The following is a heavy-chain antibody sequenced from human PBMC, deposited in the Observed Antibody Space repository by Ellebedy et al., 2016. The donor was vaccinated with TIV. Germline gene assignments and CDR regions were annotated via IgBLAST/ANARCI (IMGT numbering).Heavy chain of an antibody. Sequence: GESLKISCAASGFTFSSYGMHWVRQAPGKGLEWVAGISYDGSNKYYADSVKGRFTISRDNSKNTLYLQMNSLRAEDTAVYYCARMLVATSNYGMDVWGQGTTVTVSS. CDR3: ARMLVATSNYGMDV. V-gene: IGHV3-30*03. CDR2: ISYDGSNK. CDR1: GFTFSSYG. J-gene: IGHJ6*02. D-gene: IGHD5-12*01.